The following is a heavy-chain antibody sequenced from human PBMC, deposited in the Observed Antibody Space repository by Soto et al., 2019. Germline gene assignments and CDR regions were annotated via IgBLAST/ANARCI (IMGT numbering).Heavy chain of an antibody. Sequence: QVQLVQSGAEVKKPESSVKVACKAPGGTFSTYAISWVRQAPGQGLEGMGGIIPMFGTASYAQRFQDRVTITAYESTNTDDMELSSLRTEDQAVYFWAIGIRPPLRRINDGYSGWGQGTLVTVSS. D-gene: IGHD3-22*01. CDR3: AIGIRPPLRRINDGYSG. V-gene: IGHV1-69*12. CDR2: IIPMFGTA. CDR1: GGTFSTYA. J-gene: IGHJ4*02.